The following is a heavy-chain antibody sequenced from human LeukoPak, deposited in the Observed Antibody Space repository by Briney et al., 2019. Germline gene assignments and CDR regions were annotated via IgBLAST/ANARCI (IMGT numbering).Heavy chain of an antibody. CDR3: ARDQGSGWPWYFDL. V-gene: IGHV4-4*02. CDR1: GDSIGSNNW. J-gene: IGHJ2*01. D-gene: IGHD6-19*01. Sequence: PSGTLSLTCAVTGDSIGSNNWWSWVRQPPGKGLEWIGEIYHSGSTTYNPSLRSRVTISVDRSENQFSLKLSSVTAADTAVYYCARDQGSGWPWYFDLWGRGTLVTVSS. CDR2: IYHSGST.